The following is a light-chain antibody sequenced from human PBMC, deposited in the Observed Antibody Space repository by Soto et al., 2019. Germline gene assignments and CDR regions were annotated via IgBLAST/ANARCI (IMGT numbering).Light chain of an antibody. CDR1: SSDVGGYNY. Sequence: SALTQPPSASGSPGQSVTISCTGTSSDVGGYNYVSWYQQHPGKAPKLIIYEVTKRPSGVPDRFSGSKSGNTAPLTVSGLQADDEADYYCNSYGGSNNLVFGGGTKVTVL. V-gene: IGLV2-8*01. CDR3: NSYGGSNNLV. CDR2: EVT. J-gene: IGLJ2*01.